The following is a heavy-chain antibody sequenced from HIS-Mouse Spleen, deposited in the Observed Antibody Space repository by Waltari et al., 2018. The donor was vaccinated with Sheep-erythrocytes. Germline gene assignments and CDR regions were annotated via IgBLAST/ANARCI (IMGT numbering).Heavy chain of an antibody. CDR3: ATGHPDYGYYDAFDI. J-gene: IGHJ3*02. CDR2: ISGGGSQ. D-gene: IGHD4-17*01. CDR1: GSTVSSTY. Sequence: EVQLVESGGGFIQPGGYLRLSCAASGSTVSSTYMSGVGPAPGKGLECVSVISGGGSQYDADSGTGLFTISRAHPEITLYLQVNRLREEGTAVYYCATGHPDYGYYDAFDIWGQGTMVTVSS. V-gene: IGHV3-53*01.